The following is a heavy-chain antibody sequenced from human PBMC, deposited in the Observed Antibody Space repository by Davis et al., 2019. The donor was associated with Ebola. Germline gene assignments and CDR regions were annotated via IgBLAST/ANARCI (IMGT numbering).Heavy chain of an antibody. CDR3: ARVPRYCSSTRCYWGWFDP. D-gene: IGHD2-2*01. Sequence: MPSETLSLTCTVSGGSISSYYWSWIRQPPGKGLEWIGYIYYSGSTNYNPSLKSRVTISVDTSKNQFSLKLNSVTTADTAVYYCARVPRYCSSTRCYWGWFDPWGQGTLVTVSS. V-gene: IGHV4-59*01. CDR2: IYYSGST. CDR1: GGSISSYY. J-gene: IGHJ5*02.